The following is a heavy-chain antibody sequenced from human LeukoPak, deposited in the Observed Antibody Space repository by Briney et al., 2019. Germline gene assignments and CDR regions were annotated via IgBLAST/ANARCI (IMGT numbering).Heavy chain of an antibody. Sequence: GGSLTLSCAASGFPLSRSAMSWLRQAPGKGLEGVSNISGSGSGGSTYYADSVKGRFTISRDNAKNTLYLQLNSLRAEDTALYYCVGSSGWWGFDYWGQGTLVTVSS. CDR2: ISGSGSGGST. V-gene: IGHV3-23*01. CDR1: GFPLSRSA. D-gene: IGHD6-19*01. CDR3: VGSSGWWGFDY. J-gene: IGHJ4*02.